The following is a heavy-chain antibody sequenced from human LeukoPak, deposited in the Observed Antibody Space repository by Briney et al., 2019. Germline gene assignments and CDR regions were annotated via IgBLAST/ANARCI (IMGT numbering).Heavy chain of an antibody. V-gene: IGHV4-34*01. CDR3: ARHGDDYGDYVFDY. CDR2: IYYSGST. J-gene: IGHJ4*02. D-gene: IGHD4-17*01. Sequence: SSETLSLTCAVYGGSFSGYYWSWIRQPPGKGLEWIGSIYYSGSTYYNPSLKSRVTISVDTSKNQFSLKLSSVTAADTAVYYCARHGDDYGDYVFDYWGQGTLVTVSS. CDR1: GGSFSGYY.